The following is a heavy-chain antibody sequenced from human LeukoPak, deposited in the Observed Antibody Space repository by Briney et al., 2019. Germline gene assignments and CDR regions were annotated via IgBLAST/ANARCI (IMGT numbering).Heavy chain of an antibody. CDR2: ISGSGGST. CDR1: GFTFSSYA. CDR3: AKPKTYHYDSSGYWPFHY. V-gene: IGHV3-23*01. Sequence: GGSLRLSCAASGFTFSSYAMSWVRQAPGKGLEWVSAISGSGGSTYYADSVKGRFTISRDNSKNTLYLQMNSLRAEDTAVYYCAKPKTYHYDSSGYWPFHYGGQGPLVTVSS. J-gene: IGHJ4*02. D-gene: IGHD3-22*01.